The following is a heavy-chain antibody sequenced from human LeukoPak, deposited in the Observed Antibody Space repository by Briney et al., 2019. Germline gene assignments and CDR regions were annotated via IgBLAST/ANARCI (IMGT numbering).Heavy chain of an antibody. CDR1: GYTFTGYY. V-gene: IGHV1-2*02. Sequence: ASVKVSCKASGYTFTGYYMHWVRQAPGQGLEWMGWINPNSGGTNYAQKFQGSVTMTRDTSISTAYMELSRLRSDDTAVYYCARVYSGSYSIDYWGQGTLVTVSS. J-gene: IGHJ4*02. CDR3: ARVYSGSYSIDY. CDR2: INPNSGGT. D-gene: IGHD1-26*01.